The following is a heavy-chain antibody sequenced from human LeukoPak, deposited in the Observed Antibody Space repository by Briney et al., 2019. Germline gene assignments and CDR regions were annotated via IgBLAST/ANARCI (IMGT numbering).Heavy chain of an antibody. Sequence: PSQTLSLTCTVSGGSISSGSYYWSWIRQPPGKGLEWIGYISYSGSTYYNPSLKSRILISVDTSKNQFSLKLSSVTAADTAPYYCASIRWRADGYNFWFDAWGQGTLVTVSS. J-gene: IGHJ5*02. CDR1: GGSISSGSYY. CDR2: ISYSGST. CDR3: ASIRWRADGYNFWFDA. D-gene: IGHD5-24*01. V-gene: IGHV4-30-4*01.